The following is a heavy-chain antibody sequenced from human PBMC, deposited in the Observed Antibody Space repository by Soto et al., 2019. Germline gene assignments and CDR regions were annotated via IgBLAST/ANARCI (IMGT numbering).Heavy chain of an antibody. D-gene: IGHD2-2*01. CDR2: ISGSGGST. CDR1: GFSFSDYP. J-gene: IGHJ4*02. CDR3: AKLSSIPLYYFDY. V-gene: IGHV3-23*04. Sequence: VQLVESGGGLVQPGGSLRLSCAASGFSFSDYPMNWVRQAPGKGLEWVSAISGSGGSTYYADSVKGRFTISRDNSKNTLYLQMNSLRAEDTAVYYCAKLSSIPLYYFDYWGQGTLVTVSS.